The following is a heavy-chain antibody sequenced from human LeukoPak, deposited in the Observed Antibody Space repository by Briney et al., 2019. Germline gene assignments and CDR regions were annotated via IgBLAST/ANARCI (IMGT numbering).Heavy chain of an antibody. CDR2: INPNSGGT. J-gene: IGHJ6*03. CDR3: ARVALYYYYMDV. CDR1: GYTFTSYD. V-gene: IGHV1-2*02. Sequence: ASVKVSCKASGYTFTSYDINWVRQATGQGLEWMGWINPNSGGTNYAQKFQGRVTMTRDTSISTAYMELSRLRSDDTAVYYCARVALYYYYMDVWGKGTTVTVSS.